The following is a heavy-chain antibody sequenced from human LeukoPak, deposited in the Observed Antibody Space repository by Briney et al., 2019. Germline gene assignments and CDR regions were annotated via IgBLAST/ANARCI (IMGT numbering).Heavy chain of an antibody. J-gene: IGHJ1*01. CDR2: ISSSSSYI. V-gene: IGHV3-21*04. CDR1: GFTFSSYS. D-gene: IGHD1-1*01. Sequence: GGSLRLSCAASGFTFSSYSMNWVRQAPGKGLEWVSSISSSSSYIYYADSVKGRFTISRDNAKNSLYLQMNSLRAEDTAVYYCAKGGSNNWSFVNWGQGTLVTVSS. CDR3: AKGGSNNWSFVN.